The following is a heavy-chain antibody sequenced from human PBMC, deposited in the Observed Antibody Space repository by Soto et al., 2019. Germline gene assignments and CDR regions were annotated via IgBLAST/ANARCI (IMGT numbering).Heavy chain of an antibody. Sequence: SDTLSLTCAVYGGSFSGYYWSWSRQPPGKGLEWIGEINHSGSTNYTPSLKSRVTISVDTSKNQFSLQLSSVTAADTAVYYCARGLRSGYGTKRWFDPWGQGTLVTASS. CDR3: ARGLRSGYGTKRWFDP. CDR1: GGSFSGYY. V-gene: IGHV4-34*01. D-gene: IGHD5-12*01. CDR2: INHSGST. J-gene: IGHJ5*02.